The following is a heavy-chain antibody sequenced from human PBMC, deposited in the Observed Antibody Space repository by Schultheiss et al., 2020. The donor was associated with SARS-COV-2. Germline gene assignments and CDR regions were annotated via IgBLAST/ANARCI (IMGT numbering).Heavy chain of an antibody. CDR1: GFTFSSYG. CDR2: ISYDGSNK. V-gene: IGHV3-30*18. CDR3: AKDRGYCSSTSCYTQSSRDAYYYYYGMDV. Sequence: GGSLRLSCAASGFTFSSYGMHWVRQAPGKGLEWVAVISYDGSNKYYADSVKGRFTISRDNSKNTLYLQMNSLRAEDTAVYYCAKDRGYCSSTSCYTQSSRDAYYYYYGMDVWGQGTTVTVSS. J-gene: IGHJ6*02. D-gene: IGHD2-2*02.